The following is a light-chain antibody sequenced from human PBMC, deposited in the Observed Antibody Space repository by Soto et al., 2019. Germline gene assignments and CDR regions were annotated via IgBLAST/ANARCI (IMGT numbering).Light chain of an antibody. CDR1: SSGVGGYIY. CDR2: DVS. V-gene: IGLV2-14*01. J-gene: IGLJ2*01. Sequence: QSALTQPASVSGSPGQSITISCTGTSSGVGGYIYVSWYQQHPGKAPKLMIYDVSHRPSGVSSRFSGSKSGNTASLTISGLQAEDEADYYCSSYTGSSTLVFGGGTKLTVL. CDR3: SSYTGSSTLV.